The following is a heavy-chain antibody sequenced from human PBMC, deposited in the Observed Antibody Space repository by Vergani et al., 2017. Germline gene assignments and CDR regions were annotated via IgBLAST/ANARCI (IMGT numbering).Heavy chain of an antibody. CDR1: GFGSKNFA. Sequence: QVRLVESGGGVVKPGRSLTLNCSASGFGSKNFAMHWVRQAPGKGLEWVATISKDGTHDYYEPSVRGRFAVSSDNFKITMYLQMDRLTTDDTAVYFCARDMTYFFVGSSDNSHFLYYWGQGILVTVSS. CDR2: ISKDGTHD. D-gene: IGHD3-22*01. CDR3: ARDMTYFFVGSSDNSHFLYY. V-gene: IGHV3-30*03. J-gene: IGHJ4*02.